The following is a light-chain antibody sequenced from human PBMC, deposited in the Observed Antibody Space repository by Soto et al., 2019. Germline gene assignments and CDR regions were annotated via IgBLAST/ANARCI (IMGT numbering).Light chain of an antibody. CDR2: ATS. CDR3: QQSYNNPT. CDR1: QSIAGY. Sequence: DIQMTQSPSSLSASVGDRVTITCRASQSIAGYLNWYQQKPGKAPELLIYATSNLQSGVTPRFSGSGSGADFNLTISSPQPEDFATYFCQQSYNNPTFGPGTKVDVK. V-gene: IGKV1-39*01. J-gene: IGKJ3*01.